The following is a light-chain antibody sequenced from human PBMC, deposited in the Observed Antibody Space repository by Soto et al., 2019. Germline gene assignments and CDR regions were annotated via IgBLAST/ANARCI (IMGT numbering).Light chain of an antibody. CDR1: SSNIGAGYD. J-gene: IGLJ1*01. Sequence: QLVLTQPPSVSGAPGQRVTISCTGSSSNIGAGYDVHWYQQLPGTAPKLLIYGHINRPSGVPDRFTGSKSGTSASLAITGLQAEDEADYYCQSYDSSLRGYVFGTGTKLTVL. CDR2: GHI. V-gene: IGLV1-40*01. CDR3: QSYDSSLRGYV.